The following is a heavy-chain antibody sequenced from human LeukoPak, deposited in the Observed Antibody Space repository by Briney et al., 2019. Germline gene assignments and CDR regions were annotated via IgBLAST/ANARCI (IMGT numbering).Heavy chain of an antibody. Sequence: ASVKVSCKASGYTFTSYGISWVRQAPGQGLEWMGWISAYNGNTNYAQKLQGRVTITRNTSISTAYMELSSLRSEDTAVYYCARAQRITIFGVVINYYYYMDVWGKGTTVTVSS. V-gene: IGHV1-18*01. CDR1: GYTFTSYG. D-gene: IGHD3-3*01. J-gene: IGHJ6*03. CDR3: ARAQRITIFGVVINYYYYMDV. CDR2: ISAYNGNT.